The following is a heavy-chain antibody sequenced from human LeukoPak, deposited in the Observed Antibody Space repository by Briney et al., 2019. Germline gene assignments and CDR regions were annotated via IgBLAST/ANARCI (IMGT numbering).Heavy chain of an antibody. D-gene: IGHD4-17*01. CDR1: GFTFSSYA. Sequence: HAGGSLRLSCAASGFTFSSYAMHWVRQAPGKGLEWVAVISYDGSNKYYADSVKGRFTISRDNSKNTLYLQMNSLRAEDTAVYYCAKQNGDYENWFDPWGQGTLVTVSS. CDR2: ISYDGSNK. V-gene: IGHV3-30*04. CDR3: AKQNGDYENWFDP. J-gene: IGHJ5*02.